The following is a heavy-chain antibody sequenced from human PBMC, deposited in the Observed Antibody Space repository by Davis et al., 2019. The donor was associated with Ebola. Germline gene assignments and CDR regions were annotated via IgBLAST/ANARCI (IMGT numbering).Heavy chain of an antibody. J-gene: IGHJ4*02. CDR3: ARPTYYYDSSGYYSH. CDR1: GGSFSSYY. CDR2: IYYSGST. Sequence: SETLSLTCAVYGGSFSSYYWSWIRQPPGKGLEWIGYIYYSGSTNYNPSLKSRVTISVDTSKNQFSLKLSSVTAADTAVYYCARPTYYYDSSGYYSHWGQGTLVTVSS. V-gene: IGHV4-59*12. D-gene: IGHD3-22*01.